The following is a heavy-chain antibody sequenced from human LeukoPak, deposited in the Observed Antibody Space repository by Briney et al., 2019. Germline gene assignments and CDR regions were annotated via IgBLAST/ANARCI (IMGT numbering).Heavy chain of an antibody. CDR3: ARGGDYDSSGYLDY. CDR1: GFTFSSYA. CDR2: ISYDGSNK. J-gene: IGHJ4*02. Sequence: PGGSLRLSCAASGFTFSSYAMHWVRQAPGKGLEWVAVISYDGSNKYYADSVKGRFTISRDNSKNTLYLQMNSLRAEDTAVYYCARGGDYDSSGYLDYWGQGTLVTVSS. V-gene: IGHV3-30-3*01. D-gene: IGHD3-22*01.